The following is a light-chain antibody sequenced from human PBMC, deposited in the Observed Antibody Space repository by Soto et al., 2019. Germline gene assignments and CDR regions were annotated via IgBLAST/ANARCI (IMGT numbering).Light chain of an antibody. Sequence: EIVLMQSPGTLSLSPGERATLSCRASQTLRRTYIAWYQQKPGQAPRVLIYGASKRATGIPDRFSGSGSGTDFSLTISRLGPEDFAVYYCHQYDNAPQTYGQGTKVEIK. CDR1: QTLRRTY. V-gene: IGKV3-20*01. J-gene: IGKJ2*01. CDR2: GAS. CDR3: HQYDNAPQT.